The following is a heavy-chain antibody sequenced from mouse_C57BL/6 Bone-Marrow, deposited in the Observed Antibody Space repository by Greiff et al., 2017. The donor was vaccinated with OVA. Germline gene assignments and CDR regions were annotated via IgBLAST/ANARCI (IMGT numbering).Heavy chain of an antibody. CDR1: GYSFTGYY. CDR2: INPSTGGT. CDR3: DRDDYYGSSYYYAMDK. Sequence: EVQLQESGPELVKPGASVKISCKASGYSFTGYYMNWVKQSPEKSLEWIGDINPSTGGTTYNQKFKAKATLTVDKSSSTAYMQLKSLTSEDSAVYYCDRDDYYGSSYYYAMDKWGQGTSVTVSS. J-gene: IGHJ4*01. D-gene: IGHD1-1*01. V-gene: IGHV1-42*01.